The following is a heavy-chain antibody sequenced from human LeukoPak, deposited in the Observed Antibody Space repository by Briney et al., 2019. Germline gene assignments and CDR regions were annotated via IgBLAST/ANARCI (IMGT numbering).Heavy chain of an antibody. J-gene: IGHJ4*02. Sequence: GGSLRLSCAASGFSFNTYAMHWVRQAPGKGLEYVSSISTNGGSTNYANSVKGRFTISRDNSKNTLYLQMGSLKTEDMAMYYCARLNSGNYNRGYLDYWGQGTLVTVSS. D-gene: IGHD1-26*01. CDR3: ARLNSGNYNRGYLDY. V-gene: IGHV3-64*01. CDR2: ISTNGGST. CDR1: GFSFNTYA.